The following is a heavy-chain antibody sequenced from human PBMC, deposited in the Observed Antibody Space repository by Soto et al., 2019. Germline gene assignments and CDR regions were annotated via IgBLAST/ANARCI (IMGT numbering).Heavy chain of an antibody. CDR2: IYTSGST. D-gene: IGHD3-9*01. CDR1: GGSISSYY. Sequence: SETLSLTCTVSGGSISSYYWSWIRQPAGKGLEWIGRIYTSGSTNYNPSLKSRVTMSVDTSKNQFSLKLSSVTAADTAVYYCARDRYYDILTSYLTPPARYYYYGMDVWGQGTTVTVSS. J-gene: IGHJ6*02. V-gene: IGHV4-4*07. CDR3: ARDRYYDILTSYLTPPARYYYYGMDV.